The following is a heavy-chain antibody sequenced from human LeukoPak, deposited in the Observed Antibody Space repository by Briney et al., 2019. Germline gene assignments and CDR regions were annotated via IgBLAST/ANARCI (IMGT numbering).Heavy chain of an antibody. V-gene: IGHV4-39*07. CDR1: GGSISSSSYY. CDR3: ARLTKNDSGTYRFGKKKRGYMDV. CDR2: IYYSGST. Sequence: SETLSLTCTVSGGSISSSSYYWGWIRQPPGKGLEWIGSIYYSGSTYYNPSLKSRVTISVDTSKNQFSLRLSSVTAADTAVYYCARLTKNDSGTYRFGKKKRGYMDVWGKGTTVTISS. J-gene: IGHJ6*03. D-gene: IGHD3-10*01.